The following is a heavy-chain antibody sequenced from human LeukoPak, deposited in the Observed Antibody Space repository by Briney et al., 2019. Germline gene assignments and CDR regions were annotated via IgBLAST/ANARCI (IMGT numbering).Heavy chain of an antibody. D-gene: IGHD4-17*01. J-gene: IGHJ5*02. CDR1: GFTFSSYE. CDR3: AKGVPIQYGDLKYNWFDP. Sequence: GGSLRLSCAASGFTFSSYEMNWVRQAPGKGLEWVSYISSSGSTIYYADSVKGRFTISRDNAKNSLYLQMNSLRAEDTALYYCAKGVPIQYGDLKYNWFDPWGQGTLVTVSS. V-gene: IGHV3-48*03. CDR2: ISSSGSTI.